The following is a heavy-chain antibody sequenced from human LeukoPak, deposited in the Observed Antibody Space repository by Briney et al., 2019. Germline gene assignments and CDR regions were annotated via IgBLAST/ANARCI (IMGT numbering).Heavy chain of an antibody. J-gene: IGHJ4*02. V-gene: IGHV4-61*02. Sequence: SETLSLTCTVSGGSISSGSYYWSWIRQPAGKGLEWIGRIYTSGSTNYNPSLKSRVTISVDTSKNQFFLKLSSVTAADTAVYYCARDWYSDFDYWGQGTLVTVSS. CDR2: IYTSGST. CDR1: GGSISSGSYY. CDR3: ARDWYSDFDY. D-gene: IGHD1-1*01.